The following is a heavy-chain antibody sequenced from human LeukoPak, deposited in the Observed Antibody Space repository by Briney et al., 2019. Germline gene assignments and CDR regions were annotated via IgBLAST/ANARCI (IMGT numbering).Heavy chain of an antibody. V-gene: IGHV4-59*01. CDR3: GRDRYGNWFDP. CDR1: GGSISSYY. J-gene: IGHJ5*02. Sequence: KPSETLSLTCTVSGGSISSYYWSWIRQPPGKGLEWIGYIYYSGSTNYNPSLKSRVTISVDTSKNQFSLKLSSVTAAGTAVYYCGRDRYGNWFDPWGQGTLVTVSS. CDR2: IYYSGST. D-gene: IGHD1-1*01.